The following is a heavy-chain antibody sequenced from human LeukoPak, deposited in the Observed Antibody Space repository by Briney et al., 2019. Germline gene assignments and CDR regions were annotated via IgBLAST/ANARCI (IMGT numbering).Heavy chain of an antibody. CDR2: FDPEDGET. D-gene: IGHD3-22*01. V-gene: IGHV1-24*01. CDR3: ARSGPTYYYDSSGYYPSGMDV. Sequence: ASVKVSCKVSGYTLTELSMHWVRQAPGKGLEWMGGFDPEDGETIYAQKFQGRVTMTEDTSTDTAYMELSSLRSEDTAVYYCARSGPTYYYDSSGYYPSGMDVWGQGTTVTVSS. J-gene: IGHJ6*02. CDR1: GYTLTELS.